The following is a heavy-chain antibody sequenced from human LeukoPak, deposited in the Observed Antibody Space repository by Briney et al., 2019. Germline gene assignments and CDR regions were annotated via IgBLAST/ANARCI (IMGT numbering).Heavy chain of an antibody. J-gene: IGHJ6*02. D-gene: IGHD5-12*01. V-gene: IGHV3-7*01. CDR2: IKQDGSDK. Sequence: GGSLRLSCAASGFIFSGYWMSWVRQAPGKGLEWVANIKQDGSDKNYVDSVKGRFTISRDNSKNTLYLQMNSLRAEDTAVYYCAKRDLMGYDPPALYGMDVWGQGTTVTVSS. CDR3: AKRDLMGYDPPALYGMDV. CDR1: GFIFSGYW.